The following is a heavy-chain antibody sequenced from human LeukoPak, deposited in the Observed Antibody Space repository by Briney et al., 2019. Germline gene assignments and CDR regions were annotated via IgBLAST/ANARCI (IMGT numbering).Heavy chain of an antibody. J-gene: IGHJ6*02. CDR2: IYPADCDT. Sequence: GESLKISCKGSGYSFTSQWIGWVRQMPGKGLEWMGIIYPADCDTKYSPSFQGQVTISADKSISTAYLQWSSLKASDTAIYYCARWMFYYGSGVFHYHGMDVWGQGTTVTVSS. CDR3: ARWMFYYGSGVFHYHGMDV. D-gene: IGHD3-10*01. V-gene: IGHV5-51*01. CDR1: GYSFTSQW.